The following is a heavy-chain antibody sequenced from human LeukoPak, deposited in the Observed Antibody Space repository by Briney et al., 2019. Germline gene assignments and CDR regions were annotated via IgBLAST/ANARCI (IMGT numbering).Heavy chain of an antibody. Sequence: ASETLSLTCTVSGGSISSYYWSWIRQPPGKGLEWIGYIYYSGSTNYNPSLKSRVTISVDTSKDQFSLKLSSVTAADTAVYYCARRGYYYDYFDYWGQGTLVTVSS. CDR3: ARRGYYYDYFDY. V-gene: IGHV4-59*08. J-gene: IGHJ4*02. CDR2: IYYSGST. CDR1: GGSISSYY. D-gene: IGHD3-22*01.